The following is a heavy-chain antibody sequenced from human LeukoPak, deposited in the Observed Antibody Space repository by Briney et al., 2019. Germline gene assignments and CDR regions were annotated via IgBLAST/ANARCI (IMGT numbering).Heavy chain of an antibody. V-gene: IGHV3-23*01. D-gene: IGHD3-16*02. CDR3: AKRGVVVRVFLVGFHKEAYYFDS. Sequence: PGGSLRLSCGVSGITHSNYGMTWVRQAPGKGLEWVAGLSGSAGGSNYADSVEGRFTISRDNSKNTLFLQMDRLRAEDTAVYFCAKRGVVVRVFLVGFHKEAYYFDSWGQGALVTVSS. J-gene: IGHJ4*02. CDR1: GITHSNYG. CDR2: LSGSAGGS.